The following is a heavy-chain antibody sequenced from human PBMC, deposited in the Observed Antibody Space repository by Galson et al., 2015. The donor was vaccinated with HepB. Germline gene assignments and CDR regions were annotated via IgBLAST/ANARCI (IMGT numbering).Heavy chain of an antibody. Sequence: SVKVSCKASGYTFTSYGISWVRQAPGQGLEWMGWISAYNGNTNYAQKLQGRVTMTTDTSTSTAYMELRSLRSDDTAVYYCARELRGSGWRRGLLDYWGQGTLVTVSS. V-gene: IGHV1-18*01. J-gene: IGHJ4*02. D-gene: IGHD6-19*01. CDR1: GYTFTSYG. CDR3: ARELRGSGWRRGLLDY. CDR2: ISAYNGNT.